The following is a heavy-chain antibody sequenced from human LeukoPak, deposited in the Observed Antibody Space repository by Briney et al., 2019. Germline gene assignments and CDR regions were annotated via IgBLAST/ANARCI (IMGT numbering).Heavy chain of an antibody. CDR3: ARRRGYSYGYANWFDP. J-gene: IGHJ5*02. CDR1: GGSISSYY. V-gene: IGHV4-4*07. Sequence: SETLSLTCTVSGGSISSYYWSWIRQPAGKGLEWIGRIYTSGSTNYNPSLKSRVTMSVDTSKNQFSLKLSSVTAADTAVYYCARRRGYSYGYANWFDPWGQGTLVSVSS. D-gene: IGHD5-18*01. CDR2: IYTSGST.